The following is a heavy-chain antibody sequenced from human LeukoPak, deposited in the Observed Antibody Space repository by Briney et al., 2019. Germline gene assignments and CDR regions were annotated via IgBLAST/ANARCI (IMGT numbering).Heavy chain of an antibody. CDR1: GFTFSSYA. V-gene: IGHV3-30-3*01. CDR2: ISYDGSNK. D-gene: IGHD1-26*01. J-gene: IGHJ4*02. CDR3: ARGASGRNYVIDH. Sequence: GGSLRLSCAASGFTFSSYAMHWVRQAPGKGLEWVAVISYDGSNKYYADSVKGRFTISRDNAKNTVYLEMNSLRAEDTAVYYCARGASGRNYVIDHWGQGTLVTVSS.